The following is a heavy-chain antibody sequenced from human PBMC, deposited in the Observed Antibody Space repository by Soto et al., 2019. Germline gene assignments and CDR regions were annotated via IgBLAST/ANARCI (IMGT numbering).Heavy chain of an antibody. D-gene: IGHD2-2*01. CDR2: IYPGDSDT. Sequence: GESLKISCKGSGYSFTGYWIGWVRQMPGNGLAWLGIIYPGDSDTRYRPSLQGQVTISADKSISTAYLQWSSLKASDTAMYYCARRGSGSSTSWYRGFAFDIWGQGTMVTVSS. CDR1: GYSFTGYW. CDR3: ARRGSGSSTSWYRGFAFDI. V-gene: IGHV5-51*01. J-gene: IGHJ3*02.